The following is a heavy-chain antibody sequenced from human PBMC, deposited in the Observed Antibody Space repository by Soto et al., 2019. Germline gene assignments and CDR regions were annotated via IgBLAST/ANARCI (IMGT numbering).Heavy chain of an antibody. CDR3: AKRDSGSGRSPPLINC. D-gene: IGHD3-10*01. J-gene: IGHJ4*02. CDR2: VGGGGDNI. V-gene: IGHV3-23*01. Sequence: QLLEAGGGLVQPGGSLRLSCAASGFTFSSYSMNWVRQAPGKGLQWVATVGGGGDNIFYADSVKGRFTLSRDDSQNMVFLQMNSLRPEDTAVYFCAKRDSGSGRSPPLINCWGQGTLVTVSS. CDR1: GFTFSSYS.